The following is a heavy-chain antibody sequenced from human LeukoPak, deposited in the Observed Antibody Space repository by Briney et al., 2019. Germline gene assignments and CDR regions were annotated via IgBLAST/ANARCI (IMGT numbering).Heavy chain of an antibody. CDR2: MNPNSGNT. V-gene: IGHV1-8*03. CDR3: ARGSGYDILTGYYDF. J-gene: IGHJ4*02. Sequence: ASVKVSCKASGSPFTSYDINWVRQATGQGLEWMGWMNPNSGNTGYAQKFQGRVTITRNTSISTAYMELSSLRSEDTAVYYCARGSGYDILTGYYDFWGQGTLVTVSS. D-gene: IGHD3-9*01. CDR1: GSPFTSYD.